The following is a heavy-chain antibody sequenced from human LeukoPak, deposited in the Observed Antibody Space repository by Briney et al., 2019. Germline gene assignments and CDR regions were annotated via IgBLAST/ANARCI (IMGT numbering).Heavy chain of an antibody. CDR2: IISSGATT. CDR1: DCTFSDYW. J-gene: IGHJ4*02. CDR3: ARRSTYYFDF. V-gene: IGHV3-23*01. Sequence: GGSLTLSCAASDCTFSDYWMTWVRQAPGKGLEWVSSIISSGATTFYADSVQGRFTISRGNSKSTLYLQMSSLRAEDTAVYYCARRSTYYFDFCGQGPLVTVSA.